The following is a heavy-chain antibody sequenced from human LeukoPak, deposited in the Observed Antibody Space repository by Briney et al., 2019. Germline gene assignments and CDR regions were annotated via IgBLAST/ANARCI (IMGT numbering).Heavy chain of an antibody. CDR2: IYTSGST. Sequence: TSETLSLTCTVSGGSISSRSYYWSWIRQPAGKGLEWIGRIYTSGSTNYNPSLKSRVTISVDTSKNQFSLKLSSVTAAVTAVYYCARVVIAAAGTRRGAFDIWGQGTMVTVSS. D-gene: IGHD6-13*01. CDR3: ARVVIAAAGTRRGAFDI. J-gene: IGHJ3*02. V-gene: IGHV4-61*02. CDR1: GGSISSRSYY.